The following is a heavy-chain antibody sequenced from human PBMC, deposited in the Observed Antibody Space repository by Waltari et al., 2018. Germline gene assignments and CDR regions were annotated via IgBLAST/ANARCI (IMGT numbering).Heavy chain of an antibody. V-gene: IGHV4-61*02. J-gene: IGHJ4*02. CDR1: GGSIRSGSYY. CDR3: ARDPHVYGTYFDY. D-gene: IGHD1-20*01. CDR2: IYTSGST. Sequence: QVQLQESGPGLVKPSQTLSLTCPVPGGSIRSGSYYWTWLRQPAGKGLEWIGRIYTSGSTNYNPSLKSRVTISVDTSKNQFSLKLSSVTAADTAVYYCARDPHVYGTYFDYWGQGTLVTVSS.